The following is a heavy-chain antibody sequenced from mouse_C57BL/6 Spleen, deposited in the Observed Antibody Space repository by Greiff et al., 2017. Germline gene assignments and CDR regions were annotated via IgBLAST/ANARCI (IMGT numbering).Heavy chain of an antibody. CDR1: GYTFTSYW. V-gene: IGHV1-64*01. CDR2: IHPNSGST. J-gene: IGHJ2*01. Sequence: QVQLQQPGAELVKPGASVKLSCKASGYTFTSYWMHWVKQRPGQGLEWIGMIHPNSGSTNYNEKFKTKATLTVDKSSSTAYMQLSSLTSEDSAVYYCARGSYYGSSQYYFDYWGQGTTRTVSS. D-gene: IGHD1-1*01. CDR3: ARGSYYGSSQYYFDY.